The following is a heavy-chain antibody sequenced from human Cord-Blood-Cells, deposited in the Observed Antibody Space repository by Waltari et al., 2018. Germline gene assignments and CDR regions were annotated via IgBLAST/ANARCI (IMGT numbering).Heavy chain of an antibody. V-gene: IGHV3-33*01. Sequence: QVQLVESGGGVVQPGRSLRLSCAASGFTFSSYGMHWVRQAPGKGLEWVAVIWYDGNNKYYADSVKGRFTISRDNSKNTLYLQMNSLRAEDTAVYYCARGRGITGTTDYWGQGTLVTVSS. J-gene: IGHJ4*02. CDR1: GFTFSSYG. CDR3: ARGRGITGTTDY. D-gene: IGHD1-7*01. CDR2: IWYDGNNK.